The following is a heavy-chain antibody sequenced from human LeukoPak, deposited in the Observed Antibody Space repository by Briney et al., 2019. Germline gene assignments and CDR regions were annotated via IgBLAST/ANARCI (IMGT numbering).Heavy chain of an antibody. CDR3: AKDVGYCSTTSCYYFDY. J-gene: IGHJ4*01. CDR2: ISGSGGST. CDR1: GFTFSSYA. Sequence: PGGSLRLSCAASGFTFSSYAMSWVRQAPGKGLEWVSAISGSGGSTYYADSVKGRVTISRDNSKNTVYLQMNSLRAEDTAVYYCAKDVGYCSTTSCYYFDYWGQGTLVTVSS. V-gene: IGHV3-23*01. D-gene: IGHD2-2*01.